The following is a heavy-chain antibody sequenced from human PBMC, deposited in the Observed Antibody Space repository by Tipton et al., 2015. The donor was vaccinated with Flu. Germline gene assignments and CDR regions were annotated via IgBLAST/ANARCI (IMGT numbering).Heavy chain of an antibody. D-gene: IGHD2-2*01. CDR1: GGSISSYY. J-gene: IGHJ5*02. CDR3: ARGTYCSSTSCYGIFDP. CDR2: IYTSGST. Sequence: TLSLTCTVSGGSISSYYWSWIRQPAGKGLEWIGRIYTSGSTNYNPSLKSRVTIPVDTSKNQFSLKLSSVTAADTAVYYCARGTYCSSTSCYGIFDPWGQGTLVTVSS. V-gene: IGHV4-4*07.